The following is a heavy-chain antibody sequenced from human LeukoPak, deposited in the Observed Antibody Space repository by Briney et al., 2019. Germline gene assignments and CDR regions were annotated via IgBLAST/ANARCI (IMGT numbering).Heavy chain of an antibody. CDR1: GFTFSSYE. D-gene: IGHD3-10*01. CDR2: ISSSGSTI. Sequence: GGSLRLSCAASGFTFSSYEMNWVRQAPGKGLEWVSYISSSGSTIYYADSVKGRFTISRDNSKNTLYLQMNSLRAEDTAVYYCAKDYYASGSYGFPGYWGQGTLVTVSS. CDR3: AKDYYASGSYGFPGY. V-gene: IGHV3-48*03. J-gene: IGHJ4*02.